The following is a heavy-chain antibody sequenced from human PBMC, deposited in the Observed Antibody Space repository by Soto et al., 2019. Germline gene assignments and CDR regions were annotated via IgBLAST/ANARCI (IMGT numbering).Heavy chain of an antibody. J-gene: IGHJ4*02. D-gene: IGHD2-8*02. Sequence: QVQLQQWGARLLKPSEMLSLTCAVHGGSFSGYYWTWIRQPPGKGLEWIGQINHSGSTNYNPSLRSRVTISVETSKNQFSLKLSSVTAADTAVYYCARGISMLVVVQTDAPDKYYFDSWGLGTLVTVSS. CDR3: ARGISMLVVVQTDAPDKYYFDS. CDR1: GGSFSGYY. V-gene: IGHV4-34*01. CDR2: INHSGST.